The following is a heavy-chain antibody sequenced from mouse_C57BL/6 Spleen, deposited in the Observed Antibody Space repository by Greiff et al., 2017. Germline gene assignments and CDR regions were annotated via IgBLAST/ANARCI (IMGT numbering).Heavy chain of an antibody. V-gene: IGHV1-53*01. CDR1: GYTFTSYW. J-gene: IGHJ3*01. CDR3: AREGGWDYDPAWFAY. D-gene: IGHD2-4*01. CDR2: INPSNGGT. Sequence: QVQLQQPGTELVKPGASVKLSCKASGYTFTSYWMHWVKQRPGQGLGWIGNINPSNGGTNYNEKFKSKATLTVDKSSSTAYMQLSSLTSEDSAVYYCAREGGWDYDPAWFAYWGQGTLVTVSA.